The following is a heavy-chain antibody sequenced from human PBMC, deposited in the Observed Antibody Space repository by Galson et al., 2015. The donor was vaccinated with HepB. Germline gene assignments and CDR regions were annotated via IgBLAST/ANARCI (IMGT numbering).Heavy chain of an antibody. CDR3: ARVAYSHYGDHTNFDS. CDR1: GFTFSDYY. CDR2: VSSNTIYT. Sequence: SLRLSCAASGFTFSDYYMSWIRQAPGKGLEWLAYVSSNTIYTNYADSVKGRFTVSRDNVKNSISLQMNRLSVEDTAMYYCARVAYSHYGDHTNFDSWGQGALVPVSS. D-gene: IGHD4-17*01. V-gene: IGHV3-11*06. J-gene: IGHJ4*02.